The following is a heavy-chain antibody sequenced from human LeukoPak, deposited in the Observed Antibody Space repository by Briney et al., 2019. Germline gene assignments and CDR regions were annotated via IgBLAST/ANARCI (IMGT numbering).Heavy chain of an antibody. Sequence: PGGSLRLSCAASGFTFSSYGMHWVRQAPGKGLEWVAFVRYDGSNKYYADSVKGRFTISRDNSKNTLYLQMNSLRAEDTAVHYCANSIGSSWFVDYWGQGTLVTDSS. D-gene: IGHD6-13*01. CDR1: GFTFSSYG. CDR2: VRYDGSNK. V-gene: IGHV3-30*02. J-gene: IGHJ4*02. CDR3: ANSIGSSWFVDY.